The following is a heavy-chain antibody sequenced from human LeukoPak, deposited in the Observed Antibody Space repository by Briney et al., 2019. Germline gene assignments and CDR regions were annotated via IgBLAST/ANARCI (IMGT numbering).Heavy chain of an antibody. Sequence: SETLSLTCAVYGGSFSGYYWSWIRQPPGKGLEWIGEINHSGSTNYNPSLKSRVTMSADTSKNQFSLKLSSVTAADTAVYYCARRDGSNLPPDHWGQGTLVTVSS. CDR2: INHSGST. V-gene: IGHV4-34*01. CDR3: ARRDGSNLPPDH. CDR1: GGSFSGYY. D-gene: IGHD5-24*01. J-gene: IGHJ4*02.